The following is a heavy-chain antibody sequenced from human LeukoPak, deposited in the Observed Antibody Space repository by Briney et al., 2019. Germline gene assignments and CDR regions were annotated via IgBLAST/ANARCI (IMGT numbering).Heavy chain of an antibody. J-gene: IGHJ3*02. CDR1: GFTFSGSA. Sequence: GGSLRLSCAASGFTFSGSAMHWVRQASGKGLEWVGRIRSKANSYATAYAASVKGRFTISRDDSKNTAYLQMNSLKTEDTAVYYCTRQVLSGRGNYYDTRHAFDIWGQGTMVTVSS. D-gene: IGHD3-22*01. V-gene: IGHV3-73*01. CDR2: IRSKANSYAT. CDR3: TRQVLSGRGNYYDTRHAFDI.